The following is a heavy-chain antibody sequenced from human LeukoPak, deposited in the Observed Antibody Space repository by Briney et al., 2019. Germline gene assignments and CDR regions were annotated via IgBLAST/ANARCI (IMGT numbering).Heavy chain of an antibody. J-gene: IGHJ4*02. V-gene: IGHV3-9*03. CDR2: ISWNSGSI. Sequence: PGGSLRLSCAASGFTFDDYAMHWVRQAPGKGLEWVSGISWNSGSIGYADSVKGRFTISRDNAKNSLYLQMNSLRAEDMALYYCAKGGRDGLFDYWGQGTLVTVSS. CDR3: AKGGRDGLFDY. CDR1: GFTFDDYA.